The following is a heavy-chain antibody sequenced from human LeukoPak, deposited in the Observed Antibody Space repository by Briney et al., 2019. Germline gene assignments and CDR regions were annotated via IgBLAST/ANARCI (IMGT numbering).Heavy chain of an antibody. V-gene: IGHV3-66*01. J-gene: IGHJ5*02. CDR1: GFTVSSNY. CDR2: IYSGGST. D-gene: IGHD3-3*01. Sequence: GGSLRLSCAASGFTVSSNYMSWVRQAPGKGLEWVSVIYSGGSTYYADSVKGRFTISRDNSKNTLYLQMNSLRAEDTAVYYCAGENYDFWSGRGWFDPWGQGTLVTVSS. CDR3: AGENYDFWSGRGWFDP.